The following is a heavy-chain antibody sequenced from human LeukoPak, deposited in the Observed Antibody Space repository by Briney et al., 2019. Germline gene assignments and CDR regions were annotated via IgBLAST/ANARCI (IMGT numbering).Heavy chain of an antibody. J-gene: IGHJ4*02. D-gene: IGHD6-6*01. CDR2: ISYDGSNK. CDR1: GFTFSSYA. Sequence: GGSLRLSCAASGFTFSSYAMHWVRQAPGKGLEWVAVISYDGSNKYYADSVKGRFTISRDNSKNTLYLQMNSLRAEDTAVYYCARDGEEYSSSLDYWGQGTLVTVSS. V-gene: IGHV3-30-3*01. CDR3: ARDGEEYSSSLDY.